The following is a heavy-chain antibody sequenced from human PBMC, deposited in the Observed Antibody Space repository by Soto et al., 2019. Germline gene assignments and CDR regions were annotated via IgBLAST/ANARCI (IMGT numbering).Heavy chain of an antibody. CDR1: GFTFSSYA. CDR2: ISGSGGST. CDR3: AKDLPDIVVVVAAPDAFDI. D-gene: IGHD2-15*01. J-gene: IGHJ3*02. V-gene: IGHV3-23*01. Sequence: GGSLRLSCAASGFTFSSYAMSWVRQAPGKGLEWVSAISGSGGSTYYAESVKGRFTISRDNSKNTLYLQMNSLRAEDTAVYYCAKDLPDIVVVVAAPDAFDIWGQGTMVTVSS.